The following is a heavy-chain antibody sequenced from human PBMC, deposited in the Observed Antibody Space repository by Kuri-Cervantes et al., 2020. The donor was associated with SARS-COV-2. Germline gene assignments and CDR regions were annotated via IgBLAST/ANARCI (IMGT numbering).Heavy chain of an antibody. D-gene: IGHD1-26*01. CDR3: ARSLRTATYFDY. V-gene: IGHV1-2*04. J-gene: IGHJ4*02. CDR1: GYTFTDYY. CDR2: INPNSGGT. Sequence: ASVKVSSKASGYTFTDYYMHWVRQAPGQGLEWMGWINPNSGGTNYAQKFQGWVAMTRDTSLSTAYMELSRLRSDDTAVYYCARSLRTATYFDYWGQGTLVTVSS.